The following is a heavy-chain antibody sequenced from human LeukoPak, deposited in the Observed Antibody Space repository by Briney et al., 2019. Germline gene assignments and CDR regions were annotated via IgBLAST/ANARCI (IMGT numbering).Heavy chain of an antibody. V-gene: IGHV4-4*02. J-gene: IGHJ4*02. CDR2: IHRSGST. Sequence: SETLSLTCTVSLDSTTSNFWSWVRQPPANGLEWIGEIHRSGSTNYNPSLQRRVTISIDRPKNQIALELSSVTAADTAVYYCAREIIGGFNPGAYWGQGTLVTVSS. D-gene: IGHD3-16*02. CDR1: LDSTTSNF. CDR3: AREIIGGFNPGAY.